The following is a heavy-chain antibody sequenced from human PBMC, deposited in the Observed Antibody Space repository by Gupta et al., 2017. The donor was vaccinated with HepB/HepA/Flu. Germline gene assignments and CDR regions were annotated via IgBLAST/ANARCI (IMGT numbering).Heavy chain of an antibody. J-gene: IGHJ6*02. CDR3: ARWSAVAGQPGGMDV. V-gene: IGHV1-45*03. CDR1: GYTFTYRY. Sequence: QMQLVQSGAEVKKTGSSVKVSCKASGYTFTYRYLHWVRQAPRQALEWMGWITPFNGNTNYAQKFQDRVTITRDRSMSTAYMELSSLRSEDTAMYYCARWSAVAGQPGGMDVWGQGTTVTVSS. CDR2: ITPFNGNT. D-gene: IGHD6-19*01.